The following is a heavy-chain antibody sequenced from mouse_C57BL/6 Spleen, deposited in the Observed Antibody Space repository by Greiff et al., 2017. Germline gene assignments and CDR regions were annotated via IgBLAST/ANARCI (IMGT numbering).Heavy chain of an antibody. V-gene: IGHV1-74*01. CDR1: GYTFTSYW. CDR3: AILPRYYGSSYEYY. J-gene: IGHJ2*01. D-gene: IGHD1-1*01. CDR2: IHPSDSDT. Sequence: QVQLQQPGAELVKPGASVKVSCKASGYTFTSYWMHWVKQRPGQGLEWIGRIHPSDSDTNYNQKFKGKATLTVDKSSSTAYMQRSSLTSEDSAVYYCAILPRYYGSSYEYYWGQGTTLTVSS.